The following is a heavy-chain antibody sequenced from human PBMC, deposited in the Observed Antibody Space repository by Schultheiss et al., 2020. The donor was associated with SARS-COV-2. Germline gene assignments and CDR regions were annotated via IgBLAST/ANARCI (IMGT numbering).Heavy chain of an antibody. D-gene: IGHD2/OR15-2a*01. J-gene: IGHJ4*02. CDR1: GFTFSSYG. CDR2: ISYDGSHR. CDR3: ARDGGGQYLFDTFDF. Sequence: GGSLRLSCAASGFTFSSYGIHWVRQAPGKGLEWVAVISYDGSHRYYADSVQGRFTISRDNSKNTLYLQMNSLRADDTAVYYCARDGGGQYLFDTFDFWGQGALVTVSS. V-gene: IGHV3-30*03.